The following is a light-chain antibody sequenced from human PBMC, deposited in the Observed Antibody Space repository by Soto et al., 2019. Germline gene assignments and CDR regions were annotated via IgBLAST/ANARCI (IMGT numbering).Light chain of an antibody. CDR3: SSYTNSHNWV. CDR2: EVS. J-gene: IGLJ3*02. Sequence: QSALTQPASVSGSPGQSITISCTGSSSDIGGYNYVSWYQQYPGKAPKLMIYEVSNRPSGITNRFSASKSGNTASLTNSGTQAEDETDYHCSSYTNSHNWVYGGEPKLTVL. V-gene: IGLV2-14*01. CDR1: SSDIGGYNY.